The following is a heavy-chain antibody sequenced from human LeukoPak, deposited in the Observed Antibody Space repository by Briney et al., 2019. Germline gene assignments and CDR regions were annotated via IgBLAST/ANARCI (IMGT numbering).Heavy chain of an antibody. CDR1: GGSVSSGSYY. D-gene: IGHD2-8*01. CDR3: ARDVYCTNGVCYSAFDI. J-gene: IGHJ3*02. V-gene: IGHV4-61*01. Sequence: SETLSLTCTVSGGSVSSGSYYWSWIRQPSGKGLEWIGYIYYSGSTNYNPSLKSRVTISEDTSKNQFSLKLSSVTAADTAVYYCARDVYCTNGVCYSAFDIWGQGTMVTVSS. CDR2: IYYSGST.